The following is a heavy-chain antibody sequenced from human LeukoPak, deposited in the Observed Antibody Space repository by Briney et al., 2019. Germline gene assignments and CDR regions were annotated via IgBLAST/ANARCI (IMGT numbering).Heavy chain of an antibody. CDR3: ATYTGPYYYGMDV. Sequence: SETLSLTCTVSGGSISSYYWSWIRQPPGKGLEWIGYIHYTGSTNYNPSLKSRVTISVDTSKNQFSLKLSSVTAADTAVYYCATYTGPYYYGMDVWGQGTTVTVSS. CDR1: GGSISSYY. J-gene: IGHJ6*02. CDR2: IHYTGST. V-gene: IGHV4-59*01.